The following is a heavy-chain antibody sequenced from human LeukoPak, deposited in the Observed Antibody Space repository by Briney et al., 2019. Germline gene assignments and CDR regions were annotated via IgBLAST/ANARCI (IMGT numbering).Heavy chain of an antibody. CDR2: ITGSGGNT. V-gene: IGHV3-23*01. Sequence: GASLRLSCAASGFTFSNYAMSWVREAPGKGLEWVSAITGSGGNTYYADSVKGRFTISRDNSKNTVFLQMNSLRAEDTAVYYCAKWGDYDVLTGYYVSDYWGQGTLVTVSS. D-gene: IGHD3-9*01. CDR3: AKWGDYDVLTGYYVSDY. J-gene: IGHJ4*02. CDR1: GFTFSNYA.